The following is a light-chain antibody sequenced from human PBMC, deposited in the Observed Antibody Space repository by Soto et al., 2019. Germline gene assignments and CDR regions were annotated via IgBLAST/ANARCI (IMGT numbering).Light chain of an antibody. V-gene: IGLV2-23*01. CDR2: EGS. Sequence: QSVLTQPASVSGSPGQSITISCTGTSSDVGSYNLVSWYQQHPGKAPKLMIYEGSKRPSGVSNRFSGSKSGNTASLTISGLQAEDEADYYCCSYAGSSGWVLGGGTKLTVL. CDR1: SSDVGSYNL. J-gene: IGLJ3*02. CDR3: CSYAGSSGWV.